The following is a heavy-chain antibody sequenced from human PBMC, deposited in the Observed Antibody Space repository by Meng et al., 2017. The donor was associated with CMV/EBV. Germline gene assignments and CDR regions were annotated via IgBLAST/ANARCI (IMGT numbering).Heavy chain of an antibody. D-gene: IGHD4-11*01. Sequence: RLSLTCAVSGGSISSSNWWSWVRQPPGKGLEWIGEIYHSGSTNYNPSLKSRVTISVDKSKNQFSLKLSSVTAADTAVYYCARAIDDYSNYDWFDPWGQGTLVTVSS. CDR3: ARAIDDYSNYDWFDP. V-gene: IGHV4-4*02. CDR1: GGSISSSNW. J-gene: IGHJ5*02. CDR2: IYHSGST.